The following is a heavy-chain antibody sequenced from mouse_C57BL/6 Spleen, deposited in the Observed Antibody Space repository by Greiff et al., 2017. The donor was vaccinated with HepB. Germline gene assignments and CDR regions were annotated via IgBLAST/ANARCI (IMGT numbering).Heavy chain of an antibody. V-gene: IGHV14-1*01. D-gene: IGHD2-4*01. J-gene: IGHJ2*01. Sequence: EVQLQQSGAELVRPGASVKLSCTASGFNIKDYYMHWVKQRPEQGLEWIGRIDPEDGDTEYAPKFQGKATMTADTSSNPAYLQLSSLTSEDTAVYYCTTYDYDGLNYWGQGTTLTVSS. CDR1: GFNIKDYY. CDR3: TTYDYDGLNY. CDR2: IDPEDGDT.